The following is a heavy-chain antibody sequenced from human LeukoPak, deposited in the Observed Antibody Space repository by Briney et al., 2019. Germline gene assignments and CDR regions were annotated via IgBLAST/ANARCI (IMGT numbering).Heavy chain of an antibody. Sequence: GGSLRLSCAASGFTFSSYWMNWVRQAPGKELEWVANIKKDGSERYYVDSVKGRFTISRDNTKKSLYLQMNTLRAEDTAVYYCARDLAGPPQEAFDIWGQGTMVTVSS. CDR2: IKKDGSER. CDR3: ARDLAGPPQEAFDI. J-gene: IGHJ3*02. V-gene: IGHV3-7*01. CDR1: GFTFSSYW.